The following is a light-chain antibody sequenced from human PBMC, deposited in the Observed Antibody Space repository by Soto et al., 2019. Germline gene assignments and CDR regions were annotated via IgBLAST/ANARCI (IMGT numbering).Light chain of an antibody. CDR2: LGS. J-gene: IGKJ1*01. CDR3: MQPLQSWT. Sequence: IVMTQSPLSLPVTPGEPASISCRPSQSLLHSNGYNYLDWYLQKPGQSPQLLIYLGSNRASGVPDRFSGSGSGTDFTLKISRVEAEDVGVYYCMQPLQSWTFGQGTK. V-gene: IGKV2-28*01. CDR1: QSLLHSNGYNY.